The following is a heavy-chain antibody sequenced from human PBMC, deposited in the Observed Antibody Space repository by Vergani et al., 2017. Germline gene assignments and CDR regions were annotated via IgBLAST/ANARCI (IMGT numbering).Heavy chain of an antibody. CDR3: AKVNSLNYYGSGSGIFDY. CDR1: EFTFDDYA. Sequence: EVQLVESGGGLVQPGRSLRLSCAASEFTFDDYAMHWVRQAPGKGLEWVSGISWNSGSIGYADSVKGRFTISRDNAKNSLYLQMNSLRAEDTALYYCAKVNSLNYYGSGSGIFDYWGQGTLVTVSS. CDR2: ISWNSGSI. D-gene: IGHD3-10*01. J-gene: IGHJ4*02. V-gene: IGHV3-9*01.